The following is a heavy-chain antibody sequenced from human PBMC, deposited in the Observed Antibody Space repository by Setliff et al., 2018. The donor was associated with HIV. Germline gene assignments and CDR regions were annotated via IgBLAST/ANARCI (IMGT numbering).Heavy chain of an antibody. D-gene: IGHD2-21*01. J-gene: IGHJ4*02. V-gene: IGHV3-33*01. CDR3: ARDPYWLEGYFDY. CDR2: IWYDGSDK. Sequence: PGGSLRLSCAASGFTFSNCDMHWVRQAPGKGLEWVTVIWYDGSDKYYADSVKGRFTISRDNAKNSVYLQMNSLRAEDTAVYYCARDPYWLEGYFDYWGPGTLVTVSS. CDR1: GFTFSNCD.